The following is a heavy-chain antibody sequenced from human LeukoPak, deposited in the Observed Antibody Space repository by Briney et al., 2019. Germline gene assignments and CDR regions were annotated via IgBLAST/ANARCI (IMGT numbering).Heavy chain of an antibody. D-gene: IGHD6-13*01. J-gene: IGHJ4*02. V-gene: IGHV1-69*13. Sequence: ASVKVSCKASGGTLSSYAISWVRQAPGQGLEWMGGIIPIFGTANYAQKFQGRVTITADESTSTAYMELSSLRSEDTAVYYCARGGQQLVRRTIDYWGQGTLVTVSS. CDR1: GGTLSSYA. CDR3: ARGGQQLVRRTIDY. CDR2: IIPIFGTA.